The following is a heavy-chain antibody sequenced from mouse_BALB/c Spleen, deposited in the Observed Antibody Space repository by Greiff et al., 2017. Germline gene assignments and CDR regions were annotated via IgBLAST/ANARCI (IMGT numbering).Heavy chain of an antibody. CDR2: IWAGGST. CDR3: ARDSITTATFDY. CDR1: GFSLTSYG. Sequence: VQGVESGPGLVAPSQSLSITCTVSGFSLTSYGVHWVRQPPGKGLEWLGVIWAGGSTNYNSALMSKLSISKDNSKSQVFLKMNSLQTDDTAMYYCARDSITTATFDYWGQGTTLTVSS. V-gene: IGHV2-9*02. J-gene: IGHJ2*01. D-gene: IGHD1-2*01.